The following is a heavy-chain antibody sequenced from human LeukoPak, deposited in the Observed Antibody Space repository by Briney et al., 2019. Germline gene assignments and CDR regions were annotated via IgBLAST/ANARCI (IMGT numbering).Heavy chain of an antibody. CDR3: ARGAYYYYYYMDV. V-gene: IGHV3-11*04. Sequence: GGSLRLSCAASGFTFSDYYMSWIRQAPGKGLEWVSYISSSGSTIYYAASVKGRFTISRDNAKNSLYLQMNSLRADDTAVYYCARGAYYYYYYMDVWGKGTTVTVSS. CDR1: GFTFSDYY. J-gene: IGHJ6*03. CDR2: ISSSGSTI.